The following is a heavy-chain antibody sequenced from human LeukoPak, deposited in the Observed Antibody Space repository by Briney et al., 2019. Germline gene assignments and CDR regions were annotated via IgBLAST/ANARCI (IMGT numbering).Heavy chain of an antibody. J-gene: IGHJ4*02. V-gene: IGHV4-34*01. CDR3: ATLGEYYDSSGYYYN. CDR1: GGSFSGYY. Sequence: SETLSLTCAVYGGSFSGYYWSWIRQPPGKGLEWIGEINHSGSTYYNPSLKSRVTISVDTSKNQFSLKLTSVTAADTAVYYCATLGEYYDSSGYYYNWGQGTLVTVSS. D-gene: IGHD3-22*01. CDR2: INHSGST.